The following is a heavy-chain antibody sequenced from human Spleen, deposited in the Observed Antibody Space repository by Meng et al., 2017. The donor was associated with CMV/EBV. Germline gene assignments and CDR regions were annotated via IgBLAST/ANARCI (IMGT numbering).Heavy chain of an antibody. D-gene: IGHD6-13*01. V-gene: IGHV3-30*02. J-gene: IGHJ4*02. CDR2: IRYDGSNK. Sequence: GESLKISCAASGFTFSSYGMHWVRQAPGKGLEWVAFIRYDGSNKYYADSVKGRFTISRDNSKNTLYLQMKSLRVEDTAVYYCVRVAAGTGPRGSFDYWGQGTLVTVSS. CDR1: GFTFSSYG. CDR3: VRVAAGTGPRGSFDY.